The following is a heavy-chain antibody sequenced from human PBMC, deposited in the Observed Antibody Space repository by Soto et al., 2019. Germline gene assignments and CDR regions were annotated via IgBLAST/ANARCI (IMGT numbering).Heavy chain of an antibody. CDR3: ATVARLGYCSSTSCPGAEYFQH. CDR1: GYTLTELS. J-gene: IGHJ1*01. CDR2: FDPEDGET. V-gene: IGHV1-24*01. D-gene: IGHD2-2*01. Sequence: ASVKVSCKVSGYTLTELSMHWVRQAPGKGLEWMGGFDPEDGETIYAQKFQGRVTMTEDTSTDTAYMELSSLRSEDTAVYYCATVARLGYCSSTSCPGAEYFQHWGQGTLVTVSS.